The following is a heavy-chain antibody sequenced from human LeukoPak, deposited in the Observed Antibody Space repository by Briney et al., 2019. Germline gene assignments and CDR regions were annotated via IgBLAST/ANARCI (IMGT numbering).Heavy chain of an antibody. J-gene: IGHJ4*02. CDR2: ISGDGSTI. D-gene: IGHD3-10*01. CDR1: TFTFSSYE. Sequence: GGSLRLSCLDSTFTFSSYEMNWVRQAPGKGPEWLSYISGDGSTIYYADSVKGRFTISRDNAKNSLYLQMNSLRAEDTAVYYCARTPYYGSGSPYFDYWGQGTLVTVSS. V-gene: IGHV3-48*03. CDR3: ARTPYYGSGSPYFDY.